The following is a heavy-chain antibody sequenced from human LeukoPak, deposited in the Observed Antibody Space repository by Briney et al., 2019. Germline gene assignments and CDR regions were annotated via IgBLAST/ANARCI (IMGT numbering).Heavy chain of an antibody. Sequence: PGGFLRLSCVTSGFTFSRLGMTWVRQPPGKGLEWVASFDGNADGTYYADSVKGRCTISRDDSKNTLYLQMNSLRAEDTAIYYCAKPRIIGLGWAQFDYWGQGSLVTVSS. CDR3: AKPRIIGLGWAQFDY. CDR2: FDGNADGT. D-gene: IGHD2-15*01. CDR1: GFTFSRLG. V-gene: IGHV3-23*01. J-gene: IGHJ4*02.